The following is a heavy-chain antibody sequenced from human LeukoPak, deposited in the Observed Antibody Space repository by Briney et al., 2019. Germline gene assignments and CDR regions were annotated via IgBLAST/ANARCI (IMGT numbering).Heavy chain of an antibody. D-gene: IGHD6-19*01. CDR2: ISYDGSNK. CDR3: ARDSDSSGWPLDY. V-gene: IGHV3-33*01. CDR1: GFSFSSYG. J-gene: IGHJ4*02. Sequence: GGSLRLSCAASGFSFSSYGMHWVRQAAGKGLEWVAVISYDGSNKYYADSVKGRFTISRDNSNNTLYLQMNSLRADDTAVYYCARDSDSSGWPLDYWGQGTLVTVSS.